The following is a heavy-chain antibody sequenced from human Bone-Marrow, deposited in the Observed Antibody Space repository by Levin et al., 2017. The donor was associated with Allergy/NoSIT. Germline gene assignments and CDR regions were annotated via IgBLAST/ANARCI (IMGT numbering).Heavy chain of an antibody. CDR1: GFTFSDFY. V-gene: IGHV3-11*01. CDR2: ISGSGSTI. D-gene: IGHD2-15*01. J-gene: IGHJ6*02. CDR3: AREYCSGGNCNYYAMDV. Sequence: GGSLRLSCAGSGFTFSDFYMDWIRQAPGKGLEWVSYISGSGSTIYYADSVKGRFTISRDNAKNSLYMEMNSLRAEDTAVYYCAREYCSGGNCNYYAMDVWGQGTTVTVS.